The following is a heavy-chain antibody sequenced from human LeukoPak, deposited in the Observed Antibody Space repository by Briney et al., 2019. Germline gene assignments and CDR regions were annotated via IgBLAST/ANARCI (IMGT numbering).Heavy chain of an antibody. CDR1: GYTFTGYY. V-gene: IGHV1-2*02. D-gene: IGHD3-3*01. CDR2: INPNSGST. Sequence: WASVKVSCKASGYTFTGYYMHWVRQAPGQGLEWMGWINPNSGSTNYAQKFQGRVTMTRDTSTSTAYMELSRLRSDDTAVYYCARADYDFWSGYPFDYWGQGTLVTVSS. J-gene: IGHJ4*02. CDR3: ARADYDFWSGYPFDY.